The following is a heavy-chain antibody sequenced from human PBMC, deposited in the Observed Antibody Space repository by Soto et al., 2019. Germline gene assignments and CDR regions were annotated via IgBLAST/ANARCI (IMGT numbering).Heavy chain of an antibody. D-gene: IGHD6-13*01. CDR1: GFVFGDYA. J-gene: IGHJ4*02. CDR3: TRGRGTSGWYADY. Sequence: QSGGSLRLSCSASGFVFGDYAVTWVRQAPGKGLEWVGVVRSETYGGSTEYAASVKGRFRISRDDSESIAYLQMTSLKTDDTAVYYCTRGRGTSGWYADYWGKGILVTVSS. V-gene: IGHV3-49*04. CDR2: VRSETYGGST.